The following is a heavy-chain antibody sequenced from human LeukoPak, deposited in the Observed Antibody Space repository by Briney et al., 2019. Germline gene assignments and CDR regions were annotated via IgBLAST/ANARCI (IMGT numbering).Heavy chain of an antibody. Sequence: QPGGSLRLSCAASGFTFSSYAMSWVRQAPGKGLEWVSAISGSGGSTYYADSVKGRFTISRDNSKNTLYLQMNSLRAEDTAVYYCATDDLMVYAHTFDYWGQGTLVTVSS. J-gene: IGHJ4*02. D-gene: IGHD2-8*01. CDR2: ISGSGGST. CDR1: GFTFSSYA. V-gene: IGHV3-23*01. CDR3: ATDDLMVYAHTFDY.